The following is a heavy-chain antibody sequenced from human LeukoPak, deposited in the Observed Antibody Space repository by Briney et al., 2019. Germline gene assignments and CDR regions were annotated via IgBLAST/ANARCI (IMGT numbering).Heavy chain of an antibody. J-gene: IGHJ4*02. Sequence: PGGSLRLSCAASGFTFSSYGMHWVRQAPGKGLEWVAVIWYDGSNKYYADSVKGRFTISRDTSKSTVSLQMNSLRAEDTAVYYCAKMRDGVTRPPDYWGLGTLVTVSS. CDR1: GFTFSSYG. D-gene: IGHD4-11*01. V-gene: IGHV3-33*06. CDR2: IWYDGSNK. CDR3: AKMRDGVTRPPDY.